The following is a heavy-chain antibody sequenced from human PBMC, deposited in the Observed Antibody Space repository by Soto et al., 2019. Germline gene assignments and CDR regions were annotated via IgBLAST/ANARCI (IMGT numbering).Heavy chain of an antibody. D-gene: IGHD2-2*01. Sequence: QVQLVESGGGVVQPGRSLRLSCAASGFTFSSYGMHWVRQAPGKGLEWVAVIWYDGSNKYYADSVKGRFTISRDNSKNTLYLQMNSLRAEDTAVYYCARDRGSSTSCYVVSRGFSSGWYVFDYWGQGTLVTVSS. CDR2: IWYDGSNK. V-gene: IGHV3-33*01. J-gene: IGHJ4*02. CDR3: ARDRGSSTSCYVVSRGFSSGWYVFDY. CDR1: GFTFSSYG.